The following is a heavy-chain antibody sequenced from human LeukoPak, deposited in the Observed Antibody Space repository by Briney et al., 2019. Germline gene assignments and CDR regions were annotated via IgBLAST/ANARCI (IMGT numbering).Heavy chain of an antibody. J-gene: IGHJ6*02. Sequence: ASVKVSCKASGYTFTSYGISWVPQAPGQGLEWMGWISAYNGNTNYAQKLQGRVTMTTDTSTSTAYMELRSLRSNDTAVYYCARLGGLPTVTTRFYGMDVWGQGTTVTVS. V-gene: IGHV1-18*01. CDR2: ISAYNGNT. CDR3: ARLGGLPTVTTRFYGMDV. D-gene: IGHD4-17*01. CDR1: GYTFTSYG.